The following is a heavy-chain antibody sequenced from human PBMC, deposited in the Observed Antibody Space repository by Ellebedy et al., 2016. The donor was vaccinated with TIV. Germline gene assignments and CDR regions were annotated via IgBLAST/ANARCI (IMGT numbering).Heavy chain of an antibody. CDR1: GGSISRFS. CDR3: VRFDYDVEGYYGLDV. D-gene: IGHD3-3*01. V-gene: IGHV4-59*01. J-gene: IGHJ6*02. Sequence: SETLSLTXTVSGGSISRFSWTWIRQPPGKGLEWIGYVFYSGDAIYNPSLNSRVTMSVDTPKNQFYLNLTSVTAADTAVYYCVRFDYDVEGYYGLDVWGQGTTVAVSS. CDR2: VFYSGDA.